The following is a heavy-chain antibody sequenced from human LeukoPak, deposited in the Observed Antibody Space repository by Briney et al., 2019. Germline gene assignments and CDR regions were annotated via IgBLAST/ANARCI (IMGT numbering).Heavy chain of an antibody. J-gene: IGHJ3*02. CDR1: GGTFSSYA. V-gene: IGHV1-69*05. Sequence: SVKVSCKASGGTFSSYAISWVRQAPGQGLEWMGGIIPIFSTANYAQKFQGRVMITTDESTSTAYMELSSLRSEDTAVYYCARDHAFDIWGQGTMVTVSS. CDR3: ARDHAFDI. CDR2: IIPIFSTA.